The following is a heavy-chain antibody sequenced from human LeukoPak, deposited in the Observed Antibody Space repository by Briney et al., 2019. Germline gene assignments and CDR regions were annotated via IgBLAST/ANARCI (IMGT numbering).Heavy chain of an antibody. CDR2: IKQDGSEK. CDR1: GFTFSSYW. Sequence: GGSLRLSCAASGFTFSSYWMSWVRQAPGKGLEWVANIKQDGSEKYYVDSVKGRFTISRDNAKNSLYLQMNSLRTEDTAVYYCVRDPERFLPTTMWSYFDRWGRGTLVTVSS. D-gene: IGHD2-2*01. J-gene: IGHJ4*02. V-gene: IGHV3-7*01. CDR3: VRDPERFLPTTMWSYFDR.